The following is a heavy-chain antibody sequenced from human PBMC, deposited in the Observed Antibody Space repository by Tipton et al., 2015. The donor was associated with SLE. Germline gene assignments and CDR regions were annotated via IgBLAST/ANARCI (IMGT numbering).Heavy chain of an antibody. D-gene: IGHD3-3*01. V-gene: IGHV4-39*07. Sequence: TLSLTCTVSGGSISSNSNYWGWIRQPPGRGLEWIGSVYYSGTTYYNPSLRSRVTISVDTSKNQFSLNLNSVTAADTAVYYCARQDFWSGYTSYWGQGTLVTVSS. CDR1: GGSISSNSNY. J-gene: IGHJ4*02. CDR3: ARQDFWSGYTSY. CDR2: VYYSGTT.